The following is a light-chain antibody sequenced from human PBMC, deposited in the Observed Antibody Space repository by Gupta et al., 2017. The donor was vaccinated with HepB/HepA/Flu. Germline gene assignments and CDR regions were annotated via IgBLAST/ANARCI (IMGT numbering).Light chain of an antibody. CDR1: ALPKQY. CDR2: KDT. V-gene: IGLV3-25*03. J-gene: IGLJ1*01. CDR3: QSEDSGGPDWF. Sequence: SYELTQPPSVSLPPGQTARTTCSGDALPKQYTYWYQQKPGHAPVLLIDKDTERPSGIPERFAGSASGTTVKWTINGVQAEDEADYYCQSEDSGGPDWFFGTGTTVTVL.